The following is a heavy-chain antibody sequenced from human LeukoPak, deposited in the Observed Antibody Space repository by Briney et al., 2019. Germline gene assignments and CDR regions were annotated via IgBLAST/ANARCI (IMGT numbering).Heavy chain of an antibody. CDR2: IVVGSGAT. D-gene: IGHD4-17*01. CDR1: GFTFSTSA. CDR3: AAELYGVYTDCCTFHI. V-gene: IGHV1-58*01. J-gene: IGHJ3*02. Sequence: SVKVSCKTSGFTFSTSAVQWVRQARGQRLEWIGWIVVGSGATNYAQSLQGRFTITRDMSTNTAYMELSSLGSEDSAIYYCAAELYGVYTDCCTFHIWGQGTLVTVSS.